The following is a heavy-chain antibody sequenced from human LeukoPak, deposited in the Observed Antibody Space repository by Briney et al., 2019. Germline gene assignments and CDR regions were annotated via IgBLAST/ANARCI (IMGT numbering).Heavy chain of an antibody. CDR2: IWYDGSNK. D-gene: IGHD1-1*01. Sequence: PGGSLRLSCAASGFTFSSYGMHWVRQAPGKGLEWVAVIWYDGSNKYYADSVKGRFTISRDNSKNTLYLQMNSLRAEDTAVYYCARGPTGDAFDIWGQGTMVTVSS. CDR3: ARGPTGDAFDI. CDR1: GFTFSSYG. J-gene: IGHJ3*02. V-gene: IGHV3-33*01.